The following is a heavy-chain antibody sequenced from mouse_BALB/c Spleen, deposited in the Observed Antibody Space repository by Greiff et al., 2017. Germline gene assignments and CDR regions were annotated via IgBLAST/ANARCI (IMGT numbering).Heavy chain of an antibody. J-gene: IGHJ1*01. CDR3: ARRSYGNYGYFDV. CDR1: GYSITSDYA. Sequence: DVKLQESGPGLVKPSQSLSLTCTVTGYSITSDYAWNWIRQFPGNKLEWMGYISYSGSTSYNPSLKSRISITRDTSKNQFFLQLNSVTTEDTATYYCARRSYGNYGYFDVWGAGTTVTVSS. CDR2: ISYSGST. V-gene: IGHV3-2*02. D-gene: IGHD2-1*01.